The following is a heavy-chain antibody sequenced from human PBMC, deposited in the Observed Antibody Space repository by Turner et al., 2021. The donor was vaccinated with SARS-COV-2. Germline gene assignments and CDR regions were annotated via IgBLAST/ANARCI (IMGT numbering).Heavy chain of an antibody. Sequence: QGQLVESGGGVVQPGRSPRLSCAASGFTFSSYVMHWVRQAPGKGLEWVAVISYDGSNKYYADSVKGRFTISRDNSKNTLYLQMNSLRAEDTAVYYCARDGAGYYDSSGYLDYWGQGTLVTVSS. J-gene: IGHJ4*02. CDR1: GFTFSSYV. CDR2: ISYDGSNK. CDR3: ARDGAGYYDSSGYLDY. D-gene: IGHD3-22*01. V-gene: IGHV3-30-3*01.